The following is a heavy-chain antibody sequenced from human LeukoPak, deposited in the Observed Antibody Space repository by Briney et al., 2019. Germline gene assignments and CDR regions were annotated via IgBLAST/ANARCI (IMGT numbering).Heavy chain of an antibody. CDR3: ASGPLRSSSWYVTSGMDV. J-gene: IGHJ6*02. CDR1: GGSFSGYY. CDR2: INHSGST. D-gene: IGHD6-13*01. V-gene: IGHV4-34*01. Sequence: SETLSLTCAVYGGSFSGYYWSWIRQPPGKGLEWIGEINHSGSTNYNPSLKSRVTISVDTSKNQFSLKLSSVTAADTAVYYCASGPLRSSSWYVTSGMDVWGQGTTVTVSS.